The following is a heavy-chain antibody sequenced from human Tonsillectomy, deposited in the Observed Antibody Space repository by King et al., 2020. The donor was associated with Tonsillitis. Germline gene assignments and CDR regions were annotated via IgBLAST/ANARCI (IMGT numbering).Heavy chain of an antibody. V-gene: IGHV3-23*04. Sequence: VQLVESGGGLVQPGGSLRLSCAASGFTFSSYAMSWVRQAPGKGLEGVSAISGSGGSTYYADSVKGRFTISRENSKNTLYLQMNSLRAEDTAVYYCAKGERGVVVPAAMDYWGQGSLVTVSS. CDR1: GFTFSSYA. CDR3: AKGERGVVVPAAMDY. D-gene: IGHD2-2*01. J-gene: IGHJ4*02. CDR2: ISGSGGST.